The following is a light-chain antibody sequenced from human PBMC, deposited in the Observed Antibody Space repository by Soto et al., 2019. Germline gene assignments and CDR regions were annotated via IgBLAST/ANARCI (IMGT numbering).Light chain of an antibody. V-gene: IGLV1-44*01. CDR2: SNN. CDR1: NSKIGSNS. CDR3: AAWDDTLNGHWL. Sequence: QSVLTQPPSGSGTPGQGVPTSGSGANSKIGSNSVNWYQQLPGMAPKLLIHSNNQRPSGVPDRFSGSTSGTSASLAISGLQSEDEADYYCAAWDDTLNGHWLFGGGTKVTVL. J-gene: IGLJ3*02.